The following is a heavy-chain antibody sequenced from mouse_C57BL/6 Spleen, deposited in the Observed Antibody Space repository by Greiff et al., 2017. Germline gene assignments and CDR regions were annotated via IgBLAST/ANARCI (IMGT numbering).Heavy chain of an antibody. D-gene: IGHD2-4*01. CDR2: INPNNGGT. CDR3: ARGGLRHAY. Sequence: VQLQQSGPELVKPGASVKISCKASGYTFTDYYMNWVKQSHGKSLEWIGDINPNNGGTSYNQKFKGKATLTVDKSSSTAYMGLRSLTSEDSAVYYCARGGLRHAYWGQGTLVTVSA. J-gene: IGHJ3*01. V-gene: IGHV1-26*01. CDR1: GYTFTDYY.